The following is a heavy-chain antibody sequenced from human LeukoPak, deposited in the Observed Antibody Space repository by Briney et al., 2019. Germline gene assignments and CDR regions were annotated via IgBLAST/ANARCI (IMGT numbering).Heavy chain of an antibody. CDR2: IIPIFGTA. J-gene: IGHJ4*02. CDR3: ARALGEYYDFWSGRYYFDY. V-gene: IGHV1-69*05. Sequence: SVKVSCKASGGTFSSYAISWVRQAPGQGLEWMGRIIPIFGTANYAQKFQGRVTITTDESTSTAYMELSSLRSEDTAVYYCARALGEYYDFWSGRYYFDYWGQGTLDTVSS. D-gene: IGHD3-3*01. CDR1: GGTFSSYA.